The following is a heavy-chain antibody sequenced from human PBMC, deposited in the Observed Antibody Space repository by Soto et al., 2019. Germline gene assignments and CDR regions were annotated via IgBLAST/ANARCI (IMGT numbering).Heavy chain of an antibody. CDR1: EYIFPIYW. J-gene: IGHJ4*02. CDR3: ARHQSGSGNSNFDF. V-gene: IGHV5-10-1*01. CDR2: IDPSDSFA. D-gene: IGHD3-10*01. Sequence: PVESLKISCQAFEYIFPIYWISWVRHLPGSGLEWMGRIDPSDSFATYDPSFQGHVTISVDKSTRIVYLQWRSLKASDTATYYCARHQSGSGNSNFDFWGQGTPVTVSS.